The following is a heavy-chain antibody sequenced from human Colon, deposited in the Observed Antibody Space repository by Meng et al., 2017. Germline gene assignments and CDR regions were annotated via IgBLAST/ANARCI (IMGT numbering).Heavy chain of an antibody. D-gene: IGHD4-17*01. Sequence: PFQTLSLICSVSGGSIGSGAYNWSWIRQPPGKGLEWIGYIYYSGSTYSNASLKSRVTISIDRSKNQFSLKLSSVTAADTAVYYCARDRKHYGERGWFDPWGQGTLVTVSS. CDR3: ARDRKHYGERGWFDP. J-gene: IGHJ5*02. CDR1: GGSIGSGAYN. V-gene: IGHV4-30-4*01. CDR2: IYYSGST.